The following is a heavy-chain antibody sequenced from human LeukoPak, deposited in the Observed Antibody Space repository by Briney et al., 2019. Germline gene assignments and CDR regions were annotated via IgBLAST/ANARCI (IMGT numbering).Heavy chain of an antibody. J-gene: IGHJ4*02. D-gene: IGHD3-10*01. CDR1: GFTFSSYS. Sequence: GSLRLSCAASGFTFSSYSMNWVRQAPGKGLEWVSYISSSSSTIYYADSVKGRFTISRDNAKNSLYLQMNSLRAEDTAVYYCARTYYYGSGSYYSVDYWGQGTLVTVSS. CDR2: ISSSSSTI. CDR3: ARTYYYGSGSYYSVDY. V-gene: IGHV3-48*01.